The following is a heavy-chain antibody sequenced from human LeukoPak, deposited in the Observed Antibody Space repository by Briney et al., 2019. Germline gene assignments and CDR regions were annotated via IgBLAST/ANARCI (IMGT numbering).Heavy chain of an antibody. D-gene: IGHD6-19*01. V-gene: IGHV3-7*01. Sequence: PGGSLRLSCAASGFTFSSYWMSWVRQAPGKGLEWVANIKQDGSEKYYVDSVKGRFTISRDNAKNPLYLQMNSLRAEDTAVYYCASEYSSGWFDYWGQGTLVTVSS. J-gene: IGHJ4*02. CDR1: GFTFSSYW. CDR2: IKQDGSEK. CDR3: ASEYSSGWFDY.